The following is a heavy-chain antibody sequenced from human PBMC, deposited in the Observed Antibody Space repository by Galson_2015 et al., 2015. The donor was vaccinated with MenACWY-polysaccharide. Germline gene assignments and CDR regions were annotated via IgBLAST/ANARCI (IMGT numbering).Heavy chain of an antibody. CDR1: GYTFTNYY. D-gene: IGHD1-26*01. V-gene: IGHV1-46*01. CDR2: VKPSGGHP. CDR3: ARDPEWGANDY. Sequence: SVKVSCKASGYTFTNYYIHWVRQAPGLGLEWMGVVKPSGGHPIQEQKFQGRVTMTSDTSTSTVYMEVRSLRAEDTAVYYCARDPEWGANDYWGQGTLVTVSS. J-gene: IGHJ4*02.